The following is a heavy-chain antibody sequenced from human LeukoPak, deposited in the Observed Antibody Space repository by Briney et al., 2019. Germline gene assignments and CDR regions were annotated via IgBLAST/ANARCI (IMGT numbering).Heavy chain of an antibody. CDR3: ARFSGSSKFDY. CDR2: INANNGGT. J-gene: IGHJ4*02. CDR1: GYTFTDYF. D-gene: IGHD1-26*01. Sequence: ASVKVSCKASGYTFTDYFMHWVRQAPGQGLEWMGWINANNGGTNYAQKFQGRVTMTRDTSISTAYMELSSLRSDDTAVYYCARFSGSSKFDYWGQGTLVTASS. V-gene: IGHV1-2*02.